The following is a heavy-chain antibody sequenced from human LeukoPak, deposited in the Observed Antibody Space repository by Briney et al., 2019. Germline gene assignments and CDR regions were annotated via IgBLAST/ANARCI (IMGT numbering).Heavy chain of an antibody. CDR2: ISNSGTAI. Sequence: GGSLRLSCAASGFTFSSYEMNWVRQAPGKGLEWVSYISNSGTAIYYADSVKGRFTISRDNAKSSLYLQMNSLRAEDTAVYYCARAGYSMDTDYFQHWGQGTLVTVSS. V-gene: IGHV3-48*03. J-gene: IGHJ1*01. D-gene: IGHD5-18*01. CDR1: GFTFSSYE. CDR3: ARAGYSMDTDYFQH.